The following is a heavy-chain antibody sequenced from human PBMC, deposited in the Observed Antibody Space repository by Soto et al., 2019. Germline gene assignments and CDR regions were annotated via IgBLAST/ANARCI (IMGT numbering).Heavy chain of an antibody. D-gene: IGHD3-10*01. CDR2: VFYSGTT. J-gene: IGHJ3*02. CDR3: ARRLESLYDFYSGSADFEI. V-gene: IGHV4-39*01. Sequence: SETLSLTCTVSGGSISSSRYYWGWIRQPPGKGLEWIGSVFYSGTTFYHPSLKSRVTISVDTSKNQFSLKLRSVTAADTAVYYCARRLESLYDFYSGSADFEIWGQGTMVTVSS. CDR1: GGSISSSRYY.